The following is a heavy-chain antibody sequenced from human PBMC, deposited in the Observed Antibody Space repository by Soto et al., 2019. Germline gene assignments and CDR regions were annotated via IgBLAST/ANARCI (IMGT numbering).Heavy chain of an antibody. CDR1: GLTFSSYS. D-gene: IGHD3-3*01. V-gene: IGHV3-21*01. CDR2: ISSGDSYI. Sequence: EVQLVESGGGLVKPGGSLRLSCAASGLTFSSYSMNWVRQAPGKGLEWVSSISSGDSYIYYADSVRGRFTISRDNAENSLYLQMNRQRVEYTAVYYCVASPECTCFMRDWGQGALVTVSS. CDR3: VASPECTCFMRD. J-gene: IGHJ4*02.